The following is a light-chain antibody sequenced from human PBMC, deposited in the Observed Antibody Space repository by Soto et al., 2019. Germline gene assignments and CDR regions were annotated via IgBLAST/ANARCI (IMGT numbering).Light chain of an antibody. CDR3: QHYNSYSEA. CDR2: SAS. J-gene: IGKJ1*01. Sequence: IQMTQFPSSLSASVRDRFTVTCLAIQDIRNDLGWYQQKPGKAPKLLIYSASSLQSGVPSRFRGSGSWTESTLTISSLLPDDFATYYCQHYNSYSEAFGQGTKVDIK. CDR1: QDIRND. V-gene: IGKV1-17*01.